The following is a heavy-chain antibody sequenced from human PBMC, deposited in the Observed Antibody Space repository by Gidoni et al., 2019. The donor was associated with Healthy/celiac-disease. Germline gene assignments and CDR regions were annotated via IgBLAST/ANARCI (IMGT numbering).Heavy chain of an antibody. J-gene: IGHJ4*02. D-gene: IGHD1-26*01. CDR2: IIPIFGTA. Sequence: VQQVQSGEEVKKPGTSVKVSCKDYVGNLSSYAISWVRQAPGQGLEWMGGIIPIFGTANYEQKFQARVTTTEDESTITAYMDLSSLRSEDTALYYCARAYQCELLFFDYLGQVTLVTVSS. V-gene: IGHV1-69*01. CDR1: VGNLSSYA. CDR3: ARAYQCELLFFDY.